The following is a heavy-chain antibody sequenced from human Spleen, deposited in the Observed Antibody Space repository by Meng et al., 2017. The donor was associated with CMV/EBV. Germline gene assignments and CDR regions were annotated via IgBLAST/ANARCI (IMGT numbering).Heavy chain of an antibody. D-gene: IGHD3-10*01. CDR3: AKRTQMIRGARYPFDI. CDR1: FTLTQQA. Sequence: FTLTQQAMSWARQAPGMGLEWVSTIGDVSINTCYLDSVKGRFTISRDESKNTLYLQMNSLRAEDTAVYFCAKRTQMIRGARYPFDIWGQGTMVTVSS. V-gene: IGHV3-23*01. J-gene: IGHJ3*02. CDR2: IGDVSINT.